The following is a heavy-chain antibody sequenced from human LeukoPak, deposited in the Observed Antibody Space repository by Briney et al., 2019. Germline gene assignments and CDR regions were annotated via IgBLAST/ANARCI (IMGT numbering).Heavy chain of an antibody. CDR3: ALPWGGPYSSGPTDY. J-gene: IGHJ4*02. V-gene: IGHV2-5*02. D-gene: IGHD6-19*01. CDR1: GFSLSTSGVG. Sequence: SGPTLVNPTQTLTLTCTFSGFSLSTSGVGVGWIRQPPGKALEWLALIYWDDDKRYSPSLKSRLTITKDTSKNQVVLTMTNMDPVDTATYYCALPWGGPYSSGPTDYWGQGTLVTVSS. CDR2: IYWDDDK.